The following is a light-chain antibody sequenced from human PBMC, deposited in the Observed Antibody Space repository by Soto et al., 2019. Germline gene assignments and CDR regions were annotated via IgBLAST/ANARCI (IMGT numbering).Light chain of an antibody. CDR2: SAS. Sequence: EIQMTQSPGSLSAFVGDRVTITCRKSQSVGGALNWCQQKPGKPPNLLVYSASSLQSAVTSSFSGSGSGIHFALTIRSLQAEDFATYYWQQIQSIPITFGQGTRLEIK. J-gene: IGKJ5*01. V-gene: IGKV1-39*01. CDR1: QSVGGA. CDR3: QQIQSIPIT.